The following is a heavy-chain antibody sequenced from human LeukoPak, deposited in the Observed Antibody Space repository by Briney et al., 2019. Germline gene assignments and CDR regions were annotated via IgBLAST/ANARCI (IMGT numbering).Heavy chain of an antibody. D-gene: IGHD2-8*01. CDR2: ISSSSSYI. CDR1: GFTFSSYS. Sequence: GGSLRLSCAASGFTFSSYSMNWVRQAPGKGLEGVSSISSSSSYIYYADSVEGRFTISRDNAKNSLYLQMNSLRAEDTAVYYCARDRPLCTNGVCYTRAYDYWGQGTLVTVSS. V-gene: IGHV3-21*01. CDR3: ARDRPLCTNGVCYTRAYDY. J-gene: IGHJ4*02.